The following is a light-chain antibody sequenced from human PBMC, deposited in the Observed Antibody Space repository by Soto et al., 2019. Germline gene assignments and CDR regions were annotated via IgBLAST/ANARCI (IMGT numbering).Light chain of an antibody. CDR1: TGAVTSGNY. CDR3: LFYYGGAQLV. V-gene: IGLV7-43*01. Sequence: QAVVTQEPSLTVSPGGTVTLTCASSTGAVTSGNYPSWFQQRPGQAPRTLIYTTNSKHSWTPARFSGSLLGDKAALTLSGVQTEDEADYYCLFYYGGAQLVFGGGTKVTVL. CDR2: TTN. J-gene: IGLJ3*02.